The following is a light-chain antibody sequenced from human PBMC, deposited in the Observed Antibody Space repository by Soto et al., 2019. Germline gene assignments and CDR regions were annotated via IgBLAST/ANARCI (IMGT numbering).Light chain of an antibody. Sequence: EIVMTQSPATLSVSPGERATLSCRASQSVSSNLAWYQQKPGQAPRLLIYGASTRGTGIPARFSGSGSGTEFTLTTSSLQSADFAVYYCQHYNKWHPRTFGQGTKVEIK. CDR1: QSVSSN. CDR2: GAS. V-gene: IGKV3-15*01. J-gene: IGKJ1*01. CDR3: QHYNKWHPRT.